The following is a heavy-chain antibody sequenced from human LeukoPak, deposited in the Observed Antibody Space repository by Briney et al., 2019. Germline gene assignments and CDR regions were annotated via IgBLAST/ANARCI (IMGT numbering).Heavy chain of an antibody. CDR3: ARHTRVHYYGSGSPENNWFDP. CDR2: IYPGDSDT. V-gene: IGHV5-51*01. Sequence: GESLKISCKGSGYSFTSYWIGWVRQMPGKGLEWMGIIYPGDSDTRYSPSFQGQVTISADKSISTAYLQWSSLKASDTAIYYCARHTRVHYYGSGSPENNWFDPWGQGTLVTVSS. CDR1: GYSFTSYW. J-gene: IGHJ5*02. D-gene: IGHD3-10*01.